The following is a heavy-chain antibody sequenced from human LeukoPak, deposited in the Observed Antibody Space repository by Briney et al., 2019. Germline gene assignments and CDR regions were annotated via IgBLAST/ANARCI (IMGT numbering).Heavy chain of an antibody. J-gene: IGHJ4*02. CDR1: GYTFSIYG. V-gene: IGHV1-18*01. CDR2: ISADNGNT. D-gene: IGHD3-10*01. Sequence: ASVKVSCKASGYTFSIYGITWVRQAPGQGLEWMGFISADNGNTNYAQKFQGRVTMTTDTSTSTAYMELRSLRADDTAVYYCAREPYYYGSGSYLGIDYWGQGTLVTVSS. CDR3: AREPYYYGSGSYLGIDY.